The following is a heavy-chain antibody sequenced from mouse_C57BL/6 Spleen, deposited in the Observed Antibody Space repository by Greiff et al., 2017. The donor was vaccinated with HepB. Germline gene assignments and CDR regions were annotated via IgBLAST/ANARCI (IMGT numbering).Heavy chain of an antibody. CDR1: GFTFSNYW. CDR3: TGGFYSNYGYFDV. V-gene: IGHV6-3*01. D-gene: IGHD2-5*01. CDR2: IRLKSDNYAT. Sequence: DVQLVESGGGLVQPGGSMKLSCVASGFTFSNYWMNWVRQSPEKGLEWVAQIRLKSDNYATHYAESVKGRFTISRDDSKSSVYLQMNNLRAEDTGIYYCTGGFYSNYGYFDVWGTGTTVTVSS. J-gene: IGHJ1*03.